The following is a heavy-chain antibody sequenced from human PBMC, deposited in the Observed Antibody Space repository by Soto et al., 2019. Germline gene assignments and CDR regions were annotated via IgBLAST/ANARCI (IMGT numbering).Heavy chain of an antibody. CDR1: AFTFSSYA. CDR3: ARDTYGSLDY. D-gene: IGHD4-17*01. V-gene: IGHV3-30-3*01. Sequence: QVQLVESGGGVVQPGRSLRLSCAASAFTFSSYAMHWVRQAPGKGLEWVAVISYDGSNKYYADSVKGRFTISRDNSKNTLYLQMNSLRAEDTAVYYCARDTYGSLDYWGQGTLVTVSS. J-gene: IGHJ4*02. CDR2: ISYDGSNK.